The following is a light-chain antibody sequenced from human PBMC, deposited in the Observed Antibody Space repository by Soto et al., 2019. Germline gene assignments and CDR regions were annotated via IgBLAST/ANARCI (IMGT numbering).Light chain of an antibody. CDR3: CSYAGNSSFV. J-gene: IGLJ1*01. V-gene: IGLV2-23*01. CDR2: EGS. CDR1: SSDVGSYNL. Sequence: QSALTQPASVSGAPGQSSTISCTGTSSDVGSYNLVSWYQQHPGTAPKLMIYEGSKWPSGVSNRFSGSKSGNTASLTISGLQAEDEADYYCCSYAGNSSFVFGTGTKVTVL.